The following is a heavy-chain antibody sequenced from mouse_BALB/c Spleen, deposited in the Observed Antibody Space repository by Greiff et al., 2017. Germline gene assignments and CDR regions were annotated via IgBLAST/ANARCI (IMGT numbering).Heavy chain of an antibody. J-gene: IGHJ1*01. CDR2: INPSSGYT. CDR1: GYTFTSYT. D-gene: IGHD1-2*01. V-gene: IGHV1-4*01. Sequence: QVQLQQSGAELARPGASVKMSCKASGYTFTSYTMHWVKQRPGQGLEWIGYINPSSGYTNYNQKFKDKATLTADKSSSTAYMQLSSLTSEDSAVYDCARSNSLLRLRGYFDVWGAGTTVTVSS. CDR3: ARSNSLLRLRGYFDV.